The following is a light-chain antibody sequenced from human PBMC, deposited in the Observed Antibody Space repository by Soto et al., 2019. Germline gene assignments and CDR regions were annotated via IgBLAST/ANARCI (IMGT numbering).Light chain of an antibody. CDR2: GAS. V-gene: IGKV3-20*01. CDR3: QQFDRSLPSWT. J-gene: IGKJ1*01. Sequence: ETVLTQSPGTLSLSPGERATLSCRASQSVSSNYLAWYQHIPGQAPRLLIYGASTRATGIPDRFSGSGSWTDFTLTISRLEHEDFAVYYCQQFDRSLPSWTFGQGTKVE. CDR1: QSVSSNY.